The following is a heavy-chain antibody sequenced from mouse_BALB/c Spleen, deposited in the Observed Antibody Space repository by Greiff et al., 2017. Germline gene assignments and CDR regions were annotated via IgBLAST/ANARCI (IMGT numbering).Heavy chain of an antibody. V-gene: IGHV3-5*02. CDR2: IYYSGTI. CDR3: AREGGYFDY. CDR1: GISIPTGHYR. J-gene: IGHJ2*01. Sequence: VQLKESGPGLVKPSQTVSLTCTVTGISIPTGHYRWSWIRQFPGNKLEWIGYIYYSGTITYNPSLTSRTTITRDTSKNQFFLEMNSLTAEDTATYYCAREGGYFDYWGQGTTLTVSS.